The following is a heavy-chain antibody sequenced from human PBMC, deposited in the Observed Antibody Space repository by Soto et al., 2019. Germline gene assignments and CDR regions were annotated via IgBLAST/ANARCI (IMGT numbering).Heavy chain of an antibody. Sequence: GGSLRLSCAASGFTFTNAWMSWVRQAPGKGLEWVGRIKTKTEGETTDYAAPVKGRFTVTRDDSRNTLYLQMNSLKTEDTAVYYCTTLVRGYSYGAHWGQGTRVTVSS. J-gene: IGHJ4*02. CDR1: GFTFTNAW. D-gene: IGHD5-18*01. V-gene: IGHV3-15*01. CDR3: TTLVRGYSYGAH. CDR2: IKTKTEGETT.